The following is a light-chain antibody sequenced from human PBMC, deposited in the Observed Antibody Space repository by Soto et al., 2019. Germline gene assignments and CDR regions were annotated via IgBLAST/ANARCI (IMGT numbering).Light chain of an antibody. Sequence: EIVLTQSPGTLSLSPGERATLSCRASHSVSRTYLAWYQQKPGQAPRLLIYGTSDRATGTPDRFSGSGSGTDFTLNISRLEREDSAVYYCQQFDDSVTFGQGTRLDIK. CDR1: HSVSRTY. J-gene: IGKJ5*01. CDR2: GTS. V-gene: IGKV3-20*01. CDR3: QQFDDSVT.